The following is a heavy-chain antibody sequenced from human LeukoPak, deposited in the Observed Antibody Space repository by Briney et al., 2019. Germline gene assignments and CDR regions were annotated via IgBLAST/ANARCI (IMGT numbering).Heavy chain of an antibody. J-gene: IGHJ4*02. D-gene: IGHD5-18*01. V-gene: IGHV4-39*07. CDR2: IYYSGST. Sequence: SETLSLTCTVSGGSISSSSYYWGWIRQPPGKGLEWIGSIYYSGSTYYNPSLKSRVTISVDTSKNQFSLKLSSVTAADTAVYYCARARGYSYVYYLDYGAQAPLVPVSS. CDR1: GGSISSSSYY. CDR3: ARARGYSYVYYLDY.